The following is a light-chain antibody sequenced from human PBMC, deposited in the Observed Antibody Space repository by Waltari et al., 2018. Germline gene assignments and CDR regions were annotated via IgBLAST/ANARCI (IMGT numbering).Light chain of an antibody. CDR2: DDT. Sequence: SFVLTQPPSVSVAPGQTASIPCGGNNIGRRTVHWYQQRPGPAPVLVVYDDTDRPSGIPERFAGSNSGDTATLTISRVEAGDEADYYCHVWDTSGDPVVFGGGTKLTVL. CDR3: HVWDTSGDPVV. J-gene: IGLJ2*01. V-gene: IGLV3-21*02. CDR1: NIGRRT.